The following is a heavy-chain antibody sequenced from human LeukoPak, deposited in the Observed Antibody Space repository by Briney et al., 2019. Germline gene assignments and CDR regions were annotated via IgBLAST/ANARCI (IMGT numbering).Heavy chain of an antibody. D-gene: IGHD1-26*01. Sequence: GGSLRLSCAASGFIFSGSAMHWVRQACGRGLEWVGRIRSKANSYATAYAASVKGRFTISRDDSKNTAYLQMNSLKTEDTAVYYCTSGYSGSYYRDYWGQGTLVTVSS. V-gene: IGHV3-73*01. CDR2: IRSKANSYAT. J-gene: IGHJ4*02. CDR3: TSGYSGSYYRDY. CDR1: GFIFSGSA.